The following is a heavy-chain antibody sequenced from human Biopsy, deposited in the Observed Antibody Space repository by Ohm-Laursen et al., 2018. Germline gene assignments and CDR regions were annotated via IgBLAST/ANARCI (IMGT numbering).Heavy chain of an antibody. D-gene: IGHD3-10*01. CDR1: GGSISSDY. V-gene: IGHV4-4*07. Sequence: GTLSLTCTVSGGSISSDYWSWIRQPAGKGLEWIGHIYSSGSTNYYPSLKSRVTMSVDTSKNQFSLKMSSVTAADTVVYFCARQYYGSGMLSYFDLWGRGTLVTVSS. CDR2: IYSSGST. J-gene: IGHJ2*01. CDR3: ARQYYGSGMLSYFDL.